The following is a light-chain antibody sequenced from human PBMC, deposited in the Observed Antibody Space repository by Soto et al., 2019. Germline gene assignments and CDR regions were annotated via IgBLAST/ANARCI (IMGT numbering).Light chain of an antibody. CDR2: QDS. J-gene: IGLJ2*01. CDR3: QAWDSSTVV. CDR1: KLGDKY. Sequence: SYELTQPPSVSVSPGQTASITCSGDKLGDKYACWYQQKPGQSPVLVIYQDSKRPSGIPERFSGSNSGNTATLTISATQAMDEAYYYCQAWDSSTVVFGGGTKLTVL. V-gene: IGLV3-1*01.